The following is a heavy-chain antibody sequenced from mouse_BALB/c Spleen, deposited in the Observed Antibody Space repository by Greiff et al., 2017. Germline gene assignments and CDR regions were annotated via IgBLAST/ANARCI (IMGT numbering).Heavy chain of an antibody. CDR1: GYSITSDYA. J-gene: IGHJ2*01. Sequence: DVHLVESGPGLVKPSQSLSLTCTVTGYSITSDYAWNWIRQFPGNKLEWMGYISYSGSTSYNPSLKSRISITRDTSKNQFFLQLNSVTTEDTATYYCARTYGLYYFDYWGQGTTLTVSS. CDR3: ARTYGLYYFDY. D-gene: IGHD1-1*01. V-gene: IGHV3-2*02. CDR2: ISYSGST.